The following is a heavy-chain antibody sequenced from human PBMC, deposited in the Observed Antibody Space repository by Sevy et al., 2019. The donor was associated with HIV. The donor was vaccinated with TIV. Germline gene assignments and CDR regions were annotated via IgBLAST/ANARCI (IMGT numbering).Heavy chain of an antibody. CDR2: NFYRGST. CDR1: GDSVSSGNYY. Sequence: SETLSLTCTVSGDSVSSGNYYWSWIRQPPGKGLEWIGYNFYRGSTTYNPSLKSRVTISVDTSKNQFSLKLSSVTAADTAVYYCAGAAPGYYYAMDVWGQGTTVTVSS. CDR3: AGAAPGYYYAMDV. D-gene: IGHD6-13*01. V-gene: IGHV4-61*01. J-gene: IGHJ6*02.